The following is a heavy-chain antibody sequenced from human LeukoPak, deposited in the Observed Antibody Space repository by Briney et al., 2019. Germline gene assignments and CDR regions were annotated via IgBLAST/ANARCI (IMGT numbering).Heavy chain of an antibody. D-gene: IGHD5-18*01. CDR2: ISGSGSKT. CDR3: VKEPRGYSFSFDI. CDR1: GFTFSTCA. V-gene: IGHV3-23*01. J-gene: IGHJ3*02. Sequence: GGSLRLSCAASGFTFSTCAINWVRQAPGKGLEWVSAISGSGSKTFCADSVKGRFTISRDNPKNTLYLQMNSLRPEDTAVYYCVKEPRGYSFSFDIWGQGTMATVSS.